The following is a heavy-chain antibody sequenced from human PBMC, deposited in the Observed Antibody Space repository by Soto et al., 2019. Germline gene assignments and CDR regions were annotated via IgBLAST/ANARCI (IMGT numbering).Heavy chain of an antibody. CDR1: GFTFDDYA. D-gene: IGHD3-3*01. CDR3: AKAGFWSGYYSLVDY. J-gene: IGHJ4*02. V-gene: IGHV3-9*01. Sequence: EVQLVESGGGLVQPGRSLRLSCAASGFTFDDYAMHWVRQAPGKGLEWVSSISWNSGSIGYADSVKGRFTISRDNAKNSLYLQMNSLRAEDTAFYYCAKAGFWSGYYSLVDYWGQ. CDR2: ISWNSGSI.